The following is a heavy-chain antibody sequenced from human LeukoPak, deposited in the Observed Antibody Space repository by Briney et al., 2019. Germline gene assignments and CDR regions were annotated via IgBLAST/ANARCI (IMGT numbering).Heavy chain of an antibody. Sequence: SETLSLTCTVSGGSISNYYWSWIRQPPGKALEWIGYIYYTGTTKYNPSLKSRATISLDTSKNQFSLKLTSVTAADTALFFCARGYDIDVWGQWTTVTVSS. CDR2: IYYTGTT. CDR3: ARGYDIDV. V-gene: IGHV4-59*01. CDR1: GGSISNYY. J-gene: IGHJ6*02.